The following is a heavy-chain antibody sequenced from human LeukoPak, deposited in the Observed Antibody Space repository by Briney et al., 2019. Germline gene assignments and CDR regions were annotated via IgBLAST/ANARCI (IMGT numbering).Heavy chain of an antibody. CDR2: IYYSGST. CDR3: ARSIPLGYCSSTSCLLPNWFDP. J-gene: IGHJ5*02. D-gene: IGHD2-2*01. Sequence: PSETLSLTCTVSGGSISSGGYYWSWIRQHPGKGLEWIGYIYYSGSTYYNPSLKSRVTISVDTSKNQFSLKLSSVTAADTAVYYCARSIPLGYCSSTSCLLPNWFDPWGQGTLVTVSS. V-gene: IGHV4-31*03. CDR1: GGSISSGGYY.